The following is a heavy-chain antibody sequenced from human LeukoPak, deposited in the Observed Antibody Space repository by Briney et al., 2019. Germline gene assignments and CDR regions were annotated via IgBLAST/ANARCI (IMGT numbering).Heavy chain of an antibody. J-gene: IGHJ5*02. CDR3: ASARGVTWFDP. V-gene: IGHV3-48*03. CDR2: ISSSSSTI. Sequence: GGSLRLSCAASGFTFSSYEMNWVRQAPGKGLEWVSYISSSSSTIYYADSVKGRFTISRDNAKNSLYLQMNSLRAEDTAVYYCASARGVTWFDPWGQGTLVTVSS. D-gene: IGHD3-10*01. CDR1: GFTFSSYE.